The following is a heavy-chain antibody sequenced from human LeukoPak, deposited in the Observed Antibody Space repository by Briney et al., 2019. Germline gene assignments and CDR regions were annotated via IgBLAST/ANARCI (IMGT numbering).Heavy chain of an antibody. D-gene: IGHD2-15*01. J-gene: IGHJ4*02. CDR2: IWYDGSQK. CDR3: AGTWSFDY. CDR1: GFTFSTCG. Sequence: GGSLRLSCTASGFTFSTCGMYWVRQAPGKGLEWAALIWYDGSQKYYADSVKGRFTISRDNAKNTLYLQMDSLRAEDTAVYYCAGTWSFDYWGQGTLVTVSS. V-gene: IGHV3-33*03.